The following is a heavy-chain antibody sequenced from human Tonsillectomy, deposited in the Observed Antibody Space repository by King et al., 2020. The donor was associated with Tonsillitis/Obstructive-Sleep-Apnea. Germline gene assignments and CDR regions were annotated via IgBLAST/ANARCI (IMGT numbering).Heavy chain of an antibody. CDR3: ARNLLSVTTHGAFDI. J-gene: IGHJ3*02. D-gene: IGHD4-17*01. V-gene: IGHV4-4*02. CDR1: GGSISSSNW. Sequence: VQLQESGPGLVKPSGTLSLTCAVSGGSISSSNWWSWVCQPPGKGLEWIWEIYHTGSTTYNPSLKTRATISLDKAKNQSSLTLSSVTAPDTAVYYCARNLLSVTTHGAFDIWGQGTMVTVSS. CDR2: IYHTGST.